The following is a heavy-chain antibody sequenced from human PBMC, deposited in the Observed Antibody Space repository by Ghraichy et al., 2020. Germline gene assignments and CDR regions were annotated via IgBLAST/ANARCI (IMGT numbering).Heavy chain of an antibody. CDR2: ISDSGSSR. V-gene: IGHV3-23*01. J-gene: IGHJ4*02. Sequence: GGSLRLSCAVSGFTLSNSAMSWVRQAPGKGLEWVASISDSGSSRYHADSVMGRFTISRDTSNNMLHLQMNGLRTEDTGVYFCARAVGLLHDFWSGYYFDYWGQGTLVTVSS. D-gene: IGHD3-3*01. CDR3: ARAVGLLHDFWSGYYFDY. CDR1: GFTLSNSA.